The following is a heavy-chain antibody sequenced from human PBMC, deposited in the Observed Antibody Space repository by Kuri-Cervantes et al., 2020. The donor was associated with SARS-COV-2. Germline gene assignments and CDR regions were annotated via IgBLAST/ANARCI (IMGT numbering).Heavy chain of an antibody. CDR2: IRYDGSNK. Sequence: GESLKISCAAFGFTFSSYGMHWVRQAPGKGLEWVAFIRYDGSNKYYADSVKGRFTISRDNSKNTLYLQMNSLRAEDTAVYYCAKVGQQLVPDWFDPWGQGTLVTVSS. D-gene: IGHD6-13*01. CDR3: AKVGQQLVPDWFDP. J-gene: IGHJ5*02. V-gene: IGHV3-30*02. CDR1: GFTFSSYG.